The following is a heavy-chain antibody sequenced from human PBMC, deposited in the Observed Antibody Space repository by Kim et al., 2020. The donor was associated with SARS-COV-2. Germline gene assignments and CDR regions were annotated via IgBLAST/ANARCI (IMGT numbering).Heavy chain of an antibody. CDR2: INPSGGST. Sequence: ASVKVYCKASGYTFTSYYMHWVRQAPGQGLEWMGIINPSGGSTSYAQKFQGRVTMTRDTSTSTVYMELSSLRSEDTAVYYCARDWGRRDVGPGFDYWGQGTLVTVSS. CDR1: GYTFTSYY. V-gene: IGHV1-46*01. CDR3: ARDWGRRDVGPGFDY. D-gene: IGHD3-16*01. J-gene: IGHJ4*02.